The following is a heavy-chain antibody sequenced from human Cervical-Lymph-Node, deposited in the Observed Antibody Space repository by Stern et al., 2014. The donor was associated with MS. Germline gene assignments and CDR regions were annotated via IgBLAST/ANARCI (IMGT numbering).Heavy chain of an antibody. CDR3: TTDGFSGSYGFPGY. CDR1: GFTFSNSW. J-gene: IGHJ4*02. Sequence: EVQLVESGGGLVKPGGSRRLSCAASGFTFSNSWMSWVRQAPGKGLEWVGRIKSKTEGETTDYGAPVKGRFTISRDDSKNTLYLEMNSLKTEDTAVYYCTTDGFSGSYGFPGYWGQGTLVTVSS. CDR2: IKSKTEGETT. D-gene: IGHD1-26*01. V-gene: IGHV3-15*01.